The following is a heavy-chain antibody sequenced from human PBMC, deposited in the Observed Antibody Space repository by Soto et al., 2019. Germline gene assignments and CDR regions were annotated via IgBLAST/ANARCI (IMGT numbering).Heavy chain of an antibody. CDR2: IYYSGST. V-gene: IGHV4-39*01. J-gene: IGHJ4*02. CDR1: GGSISSSSYF. D-gene: IGHD1-1*01. CDR3: ARHDWNGVDY. Sequence: QLQLQESGPGLVKPSETLSLTCTVSGGSISSSSYFCGWIRQPPGKGLEWIGSIYYSGSTYYNPSLQSRVPISVDTSKNQFSLKLSSVTAADTAVYYCARHDWNGVDYWGQGTLVTVSS.